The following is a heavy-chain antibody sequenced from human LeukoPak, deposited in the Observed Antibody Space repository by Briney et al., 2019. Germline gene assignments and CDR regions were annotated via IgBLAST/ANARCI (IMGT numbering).Heavy chain of an antibody. V-gene: IGHV4-39*07. J-gene: IGHJ4*02. Sequence: SETLSLTCTVSGGSISSSSYYWGWIRQPPGKGLEWIGSIYYSGSTYYNPSLKSRVTISVDTSKNQFSLKLSSVTAADTAVYYCASTTTGFGGVYWGQGTLVTVSS. D-gene: IGHD1-1*01. CDR3: ASTTTGFGGVY. CDR2: IYYSGST. CDR1: GGSISSSSYY.